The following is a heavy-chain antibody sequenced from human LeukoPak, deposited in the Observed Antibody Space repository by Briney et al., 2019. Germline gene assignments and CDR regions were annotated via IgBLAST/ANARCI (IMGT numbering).Heavy chain of an antibody. CDR3: ARGYFDWLSFDY. D-gene: IGHD3-9*01. Sequence: SETLSLTCTVSGGSISTYWWTWIRQPPGKGLEWLGYIHYSGNNNYNPSLKSRLTMSVDTSKNHFSLNLNSVTAADTAVYYCARGYFDWLSFDYWGQGVLVAVSS. J-gene: IGHJ4*02. CDR1: GGSISTYW. V-gene: IGHV4-59*01. CDR2: IHYSGNN.